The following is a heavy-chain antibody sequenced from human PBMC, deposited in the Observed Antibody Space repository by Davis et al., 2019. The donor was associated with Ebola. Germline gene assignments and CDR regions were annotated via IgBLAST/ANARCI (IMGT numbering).Heavy chain of an antibody. Sequence: GESLKISCKGSGYSFTSYWIGWVRQMPGKGLEWMGIIYPGYSDTRYSPSFQGQVTISADKSISTAYLQWSSLKASDTAMYYCARQIHGDYLPDWFDPWGQGTLVTVSS. CDR1: GYSFTSYW. V-gene: IGHV5-51*01. CDR2: IYPGYSDT. D-gene: IGHD4-17*01. CDR3: ARQIHGDYLPDWFDP. J-gene: IGHJ5*02.